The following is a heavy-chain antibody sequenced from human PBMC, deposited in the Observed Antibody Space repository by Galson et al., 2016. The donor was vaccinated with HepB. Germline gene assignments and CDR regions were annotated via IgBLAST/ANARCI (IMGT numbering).Heavy chain of an antibody. Sequence: SLRLSCAASRFTFRNFGIHWVRQAPGKGLEWVAVVSFDGLKTLYVGSVSGRLTISRGNSKNTAYLQMNYLRPDDTAVYYCVKDLGVGTTTTDAFDIWGQGTMVAVSS. J-gene: IGHJ3*02. CDR3: VKDLGVGTTTTDAFDI. CDR1: RFTFRNFG. CDR2: VSFDGLKT. D-gene: IGHD1-26*01. V-gene: IGHV3-30*18.